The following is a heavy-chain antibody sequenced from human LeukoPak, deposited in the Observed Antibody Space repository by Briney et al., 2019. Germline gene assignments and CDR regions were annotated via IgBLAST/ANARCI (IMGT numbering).Heavy chain of an antibody. CDR3: ARGVRGFRSEAFYYYMDV. J-gene: IGHJ6*03. V-gene: IGHV1-8*01. CDR2: VNPNSGNT. D-gene: IGHD3-10*01. Sequence: ASVNVSCKASVYTFISYVINGVRQATGQGVEGVGWVNPNSGNTGYAQKFQGRVTMTRHTSIRTAYMELSSLRSEDTAVYYCARGVRGFRSEAFYYYMDVWGKGTTVTVSS. CDR1: VYTFISYV.